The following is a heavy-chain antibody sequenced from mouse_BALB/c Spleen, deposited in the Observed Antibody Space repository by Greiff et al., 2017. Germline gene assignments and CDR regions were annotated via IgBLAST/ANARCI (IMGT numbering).Heavy chain of an antibody. CDR1: GFTFSSYA. V-gene: IGHV5-6-5*01. J-gene: IGHJ4*01. D-gene: IGHD1-1*01. CDR2: ISSGGST. CDR3: AREGYYGSRDYYAMDY. Sequence: EVQGVESGGGLVKPGGSLKLSCAASGFTFSSYAMSWVRQTPEKRLEWVASISSGGSTYYPDSVKGRFTISRDNARNILYLQMSSLRSEDTAMYYCAREGYYGSRDYYAMDYWGQGTSVTVSS.